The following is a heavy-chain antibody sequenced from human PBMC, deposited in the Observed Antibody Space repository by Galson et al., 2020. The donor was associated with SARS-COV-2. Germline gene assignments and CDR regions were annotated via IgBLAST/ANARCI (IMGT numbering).Heavy chain of an antibody. CDR2: IWYDGSNK. CDR1: GFTFSSYG. J-gene: IGHJ1*01. CDR3: ARDLPAAAGPVEYFQH. V-gene: IGHV3-33*01. D-gene: IGHD6-13*01. Sequence: QLGESLKISCAASGFTFSSYGMHWVRQAPGKGLEWVAVIWYDGSNKYYADSVKGRFTISRDNSKNTLYLQMNSLRAEDTAVYYCARDLPAAAGPVEYFQHWGQGTLVTVSS.